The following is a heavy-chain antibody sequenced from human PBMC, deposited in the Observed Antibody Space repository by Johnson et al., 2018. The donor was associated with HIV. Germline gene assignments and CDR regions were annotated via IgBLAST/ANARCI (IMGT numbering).Heavy chain of an antibody. Sequence: QVQLVESGGGVVQPGRSLRLSCAASGFTFTNYGMHWVRQAPGKGLAWVAAISYDGRNEKYADSVKGRFTISRDNSKNTLSLQMNSLRVEDTAVYYCAKVHIPARWSAAFDIWGRGTLVTVSS. D-gene: IGHD6-6*01. J-gene: IGHJ3*02. CDR3: AKVHIPARWSAAFDI. V-gene: IGHV3-30*18. CDR1: GFTFTNYG. CDR2: ISYDGRNE.